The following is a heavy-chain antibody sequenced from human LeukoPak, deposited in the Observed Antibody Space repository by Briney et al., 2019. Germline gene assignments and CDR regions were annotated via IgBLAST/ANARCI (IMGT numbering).Heavy chain of an antibody. V-gene: IGHV4-4*07. D-gene: IGHD3-10*01. CDR3: AREYTRAGYYYGMDV. CDR2: IYTSGST. J-gene: IGHJ6*02. Sequence: SETLSLTCTVSGGSISSYYWSWIRQPAGKGLEWIGRIYTSGSTNYNPSLKSRVPVSVDTSKNQFSLKLSSVTAADTAVYYCAREYTRAGYYYGMDVWGQGTTVTVSS. CDR1: GGSISSYY.